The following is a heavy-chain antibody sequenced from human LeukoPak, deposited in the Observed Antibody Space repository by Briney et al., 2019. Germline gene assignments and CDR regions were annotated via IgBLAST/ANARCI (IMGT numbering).Heavy chain of an antibody. J-gene: IGHJ4*02. D-gene: IGHD3-16*01. V-gene: IGHV4-34*01. CDR1: GGSFNGYY. Sequence: SETLSLTCAVYGGSFNGYYWSWIRQPPGKGLEWIGDINHSGSTSYNPSLKGRVTISVDTSKNQFSLKLNSVTAADTAVYYCARGFRGYFVFGGAFFDYWGQGTLVTVSS. CDR2: INHSGST. CDR3: ARGFRGYFVFGGAFFDY.